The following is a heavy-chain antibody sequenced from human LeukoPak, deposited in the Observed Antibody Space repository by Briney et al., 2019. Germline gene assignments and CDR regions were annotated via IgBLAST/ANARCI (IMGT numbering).Heavy chain of an antibody. CDR1: GFTFDDYG. Sequence: GGSLRLSXAASGFTFDDYGMSWVRQAPGKGLEWVSGINWNGGSTGYADSVKGRFTISRDNAKNSLYLQMNSLRAEDTALYYCARALPGSGSYAVLDYWGQGTLVTVSS. D-gene: IGHD1-26*01. V-gene: IGHV3-20*04. J-gene: IGHJ4*02. CDR2: INWNGGST. CDR3: ARALPGSGSYAVLDY.